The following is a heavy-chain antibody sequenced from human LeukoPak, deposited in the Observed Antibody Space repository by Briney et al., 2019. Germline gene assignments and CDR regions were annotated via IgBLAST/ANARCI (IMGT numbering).Heavy chain of an antibody. D-gene: IGHD4-17*01. CDR2: MNPNSGNT. Sequence: ASVKVSCKASGYTFTSYGISWVRQATGQGLEWMGWMNPNSGNTGYAQKFQGRVTMTRNTSISTAYMELSSLRSEDTAVYYCARGLTTVRTDYWGQGTLVTVSS. J-gene: IGHJ4*02. V-gene: IGHV1-8*02. CDR3: ARGLTTVRTDY. CDR1: GYTFTSYG.